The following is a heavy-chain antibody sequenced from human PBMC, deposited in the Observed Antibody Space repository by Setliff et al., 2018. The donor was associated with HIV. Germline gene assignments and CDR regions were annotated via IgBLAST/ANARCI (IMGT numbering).Heavy chain of an antibody. CDR3: AQDRYCDGGSCNSGNAFDM. J-gene: IGHJ3*02. D-gene: IGHD2-15*01. CDR2: IYTSGRT. V-gene: IGHV4-61*02. CDR1: GDSISSGYYY. Sequence: SETLSLTCTVSGDSISSGYYYWSWIRQPAGKGLEWIGRIYTSGRTKYNPSLQSRVTISVDASKNQFSLRLRSVTAADTAVYYCAQDRYCDGGSCNSGNAFDMWGQGTMVTVSS.